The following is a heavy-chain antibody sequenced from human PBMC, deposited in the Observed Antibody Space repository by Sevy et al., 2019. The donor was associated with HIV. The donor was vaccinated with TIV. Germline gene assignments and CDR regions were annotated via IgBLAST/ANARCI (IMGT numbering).Heavy chain of an antibody. Sequence: GGSLRLSCAASGFTFSSYWMSWVRQAPGKGLEWVANIKQDGSEKYYVDSVKRRFTISRDNAKNSLYLQMNSLRAEDTAVYYCARDGDPRPELGNPGLYYFDYWGQGTLVTVSS. D-gene: IGHD3-10*01. V-gene: IGHV3-7*01. CDR3: ARDGDPRPELGNPGLYYFDY. CDR1: GFTFSSYW. J-gene: IGHJ4*02. CDR2: IKQDGSEK.